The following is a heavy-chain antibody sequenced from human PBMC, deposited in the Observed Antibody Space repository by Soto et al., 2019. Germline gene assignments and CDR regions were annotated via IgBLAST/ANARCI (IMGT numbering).Heavy chain of an antibody. CDR3: ARDSTGSGLDYGMDV. V-gene: IGHV3-11*06. J-gene: IGHJ6*02. CDR2: ISSDSIYT. CDR1: GFTFNDHY. D-gene: IGHD3-10*01. Sequence: QVQLVESGGGLVKPGGSLRLSCAASGFTFNDHYMTGIRQAQGKGLEWVSFISSDSIYTNSADSVKGRFIISRDNAKNLLYLQMSSLRVEDTAVYYCARDSTGSGLDYGMDVWGQGTTVAVSS.